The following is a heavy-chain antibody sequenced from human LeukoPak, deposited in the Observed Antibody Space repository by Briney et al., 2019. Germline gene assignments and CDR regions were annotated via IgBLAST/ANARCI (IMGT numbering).Heavy chain of an antibody. CDR2: IKSKTDGGTT. CDR1: GFTFSNAW. CDR3: TTGWDIVVVPAAIFTHLDYYYYMDV. Sequence: GGSRRLSWAASGFTFSNAWMSWVRQAPGKGLEWDGRIKSKTDGGTTDYVAPVKGRLTISRDDSKTTLYLQMNSLKTEDTAVYYCTTGWDIVVVPAAIFTHLDYYYYMDVWGKGTTVTVSS. J-gene: IGHJ6*03. D-gene: IGHD2-2*02. V-gene: IGHV3-15*01.